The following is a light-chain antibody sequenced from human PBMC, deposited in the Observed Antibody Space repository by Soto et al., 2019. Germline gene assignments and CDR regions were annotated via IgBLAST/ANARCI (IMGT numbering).Light chain of an antibody. CDR1: QSISSW. CDR3: QQYNSYSPT. Sequence: DIQMTPSPSTLSASVGDRVTITCRASQSISSWLAWYQQKPGKAPKLLIYDASSLESGVPSRFSGSGSGTEFTLTISSLQPDDFATYYCQQYNSYSPTCGQGTKGDIK. V-gene: IGKV1-5*01. J-gene: IGKJ1*01. CDR2: DAS.